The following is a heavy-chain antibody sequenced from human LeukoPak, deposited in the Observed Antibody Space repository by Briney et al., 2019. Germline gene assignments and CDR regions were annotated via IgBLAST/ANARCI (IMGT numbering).Heavy chain of an antibody. Sequence: SVKVSCKASGGTFSSYAISWVRQAPGQGLEWMGRIIPILGIANYAQKFQGRVTITADKSTSTAYMELSSLRSEDTAVYYCARGQGSGYSYGYVFDYWGQGTLVTVSS. V-gene: IGHV1-69*04. J-gene: IGHJ4*02. CDR3: ARGQGSGYSYGYVFDY. CDR1: GGTFSSYA. CDR2: IIPILGIA. D-gene: IGHD5-18*01.